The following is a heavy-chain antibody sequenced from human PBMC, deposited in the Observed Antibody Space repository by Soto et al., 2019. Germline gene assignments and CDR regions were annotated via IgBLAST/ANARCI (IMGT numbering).Heavy chain of an antibody. D-gene: IGHD2-2*01. Sequence: GGSLRLSCAASGFTFSDYLMSWVRQAPGKGPEWVANIKFDGSVKQYVDSVRGRFTISRDNSENSLFLQMNSLAAADTAVYYCVKDGGYCSSSSCYAPRNHYFDSWGKGHLVTVS. CDR1: GFTFSDYL. V-gene: IGHV3-7*03. CDR3: VKDGGYCSSSSCYAPRNHYFDS. J-gene: IGHJ4*02. CDR2: IKFDGSVK.